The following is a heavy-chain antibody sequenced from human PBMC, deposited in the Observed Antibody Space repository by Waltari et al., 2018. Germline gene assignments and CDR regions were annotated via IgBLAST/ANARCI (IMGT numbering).Heavy chain of an antibody. V-gene: IGHV4-4*07. CDR2: IYPGGST. Sequence: YMWTWIRQPAGKALEWIGRIYPGGSTNYNASLNSRVAMSLDTSENQFSLNLASVTAADTAVYYCARGPSSVRNWFDAWGQGILVTVSS. CDR3: ARGPSSVRNWFDA. D-gene: IGHD3-10*01. CDR1: YM. J-gene: IGHJ5*02.